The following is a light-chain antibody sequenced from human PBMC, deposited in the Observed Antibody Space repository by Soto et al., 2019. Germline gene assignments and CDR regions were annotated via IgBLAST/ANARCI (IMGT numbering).Light chain of an antibody. Sequence: EIVLTQSPATLSLSPGERATLSCRASQSVSSSYFAWYQQKPGQAPRLLIYGASSRATGIPERFSGSRSGTECSLTISSLEPDDFAVYYCQQYGRSPGYTFGQGTKLEIK. V-gene: IGKV3-20*01. CDR1: QSVSSSY. CDR3: QQYGRSPGYT. CDR2: GAS. J-gene: IGKJ2*01.